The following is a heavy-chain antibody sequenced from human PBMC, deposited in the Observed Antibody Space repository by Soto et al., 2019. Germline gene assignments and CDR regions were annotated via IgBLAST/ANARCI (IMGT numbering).Heavy chain of an antibody. D-gene: IGHD5-18*01. CDR1: GFTFSSYS. V-gene: IGHV3-33*08. CDR2: IWYDGSNK. CDR3: ARARGTAMVIGYGMDV. Sequence: QPGGSLRLSCAASGFTFSSYSMNWVRQAPGKGLEWVAVIWYDGSNKYYADSVKGRLTISRDNSKNTLYLQMNSLRAEDTAVYYCARARGTAMVIGYGMDVWGQGTPVTVYS. J-gene: IGHJ6*02.